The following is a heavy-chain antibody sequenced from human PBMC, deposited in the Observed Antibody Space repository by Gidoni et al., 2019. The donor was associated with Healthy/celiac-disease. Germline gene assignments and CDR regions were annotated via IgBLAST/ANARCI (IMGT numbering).Heavy chain of an antibody. CDR1: GGYFSGYY. CDR2: INHSGST. V-gene: IGHV4-34*01. D-gene: IGHD3-3*01. Sequence: QVQLQQWGAGLLKPSETLSLTCAVYGGYFSGYYWSWIRQPPGKGLEWIGEINHSGSTNYNPSLKSRVTISVDTSKNQFSLKLSSVTAADTAVYYCASIYDFWSGKDAFDIWGQGTMVTVSS. CDR3: ASIYDFWSGKDAFDI. J-gene: IGHJ3*02.